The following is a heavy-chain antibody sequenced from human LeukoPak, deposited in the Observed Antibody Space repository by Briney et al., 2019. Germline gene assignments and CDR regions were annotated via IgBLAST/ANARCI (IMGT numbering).Heavy chain of an antibody. CDR3: ASPYFHDAFDI. V-gene: IGHV3-11*01. D-gene: IGHD2/OR15-2a*01. CDR1: GFTFSDYY. J-gene: IGHJ3*02. Sequence: GGSLRLSCAASGFTFSDYYMSWIRQAPGKGLEWVSYISSSGSNIYYADSVKGRFTISRDNAKNSLYLQMNSLRAEDTAVYYCASPYFHDAFDIWGQGTMVTVSS. CDR2: ISSSGSNI.